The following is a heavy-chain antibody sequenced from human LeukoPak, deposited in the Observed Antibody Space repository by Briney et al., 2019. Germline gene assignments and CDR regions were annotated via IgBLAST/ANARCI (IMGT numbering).Heavy chain of an antibody. V-gene: IGHV4-30-2*05. Sequence: NPSETLSLTCTVSGGSISSGGHSWSWIRQPPGKGLEWIGYIYHSGSGSTYYNPSLKSRVTISVDTSKNQFSLKLSSVTAADTAVYYCARDEYGDLYWGQGTLVTVSS. J-gene: IGHJ4*02. D-gene: IGHD4-17*01. CDR1: GGSISSGGHS. CDR2: IYHSGSGST. CDR3: ARDEYGDLY.